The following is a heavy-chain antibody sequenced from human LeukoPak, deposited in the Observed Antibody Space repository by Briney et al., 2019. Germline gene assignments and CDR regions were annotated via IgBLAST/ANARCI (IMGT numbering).Heavy chain of an antibody. CDR3: AKDQADCSSTSCYMSPVDTAMVKSKLYYYYYGMDV. Sequence: PGGSLRLSCAASGFTFSSYAMSWVRQAPGKGLEWVSAISGSGGSTYYADSVKGRFTISRDNSKNTLYLQMNSLRAEDTAVYYCAKDQADCSSTSCYMSPVDTAMVKSKLYYYYYGMDVWGQGTTVTVSS. CDR2: ISGSGGST. V-gene: IGHV3-23*01. CDR1: GFTFSSYA. D-gene: IGHD2-2*02. J-gene: IGHJ6*02.